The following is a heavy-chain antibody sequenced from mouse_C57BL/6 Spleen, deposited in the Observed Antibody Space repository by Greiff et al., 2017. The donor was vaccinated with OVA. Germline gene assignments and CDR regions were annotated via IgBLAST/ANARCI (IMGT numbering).Heavy chain of an antibody. J-gene: IGHJ4*01. Sequence: QVQLKQSGAELVRPGASVKLSCKASGYTFTDYYINWVKQRPGQGLEWIARIYPGSGNTYYNEKFKGKATLTAEKSSSTAYMQLSSLTSEDSAVYFCARSYDGYYSAMDYWGQGTSVTVSS. CDR2: IYPGSGNT. CDR1: GYTFTDYY. D-gene: IGHD2-3*01. V-gene: IGHV1-76*01. CDR3: ARSYDGYYSAMDY.